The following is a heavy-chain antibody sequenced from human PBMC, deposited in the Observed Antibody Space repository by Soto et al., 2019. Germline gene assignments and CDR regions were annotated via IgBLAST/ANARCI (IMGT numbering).Heavy chain of an antibody. CDR3: ARSIQLWTDFDS. J-gene: IGHJ4*02. V-gene: IGHV4-34*01. CDR1: GGLHGSSY. CDR2: INHTGGT. D-gene: IGHD5-18*01. Sequence: PSETLSLTCAVYGGLHGSSYWRWIRQPPGKGLEWIGDINHTGGTNYNPSLKSRVTISQDTSQSQFSLRLTSVTAADAAVYYCARSIQLWTDFDSWGQGTLVTVSS.